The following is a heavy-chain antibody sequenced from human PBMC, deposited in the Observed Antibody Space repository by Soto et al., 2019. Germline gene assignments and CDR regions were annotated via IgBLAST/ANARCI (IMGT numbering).Heavy chain of an antibody. CDR2: ISAQNGNT. CDR1: GYGFTTYG. J-gene: IGHJ4*02. D-gene: IGHD1-1*01. V-gene: IGHV1-18*01. Sequence: QVHLVQSGAEVKKPGASVKVSCKGSGYGFTTYGITWVRQAPGQGLEWMAWISAQNGNTNYAQKLQGRVTVTRDPSTSTAYMELRSLRSDDTAVYYCARGRYGDYWGQGALVTVSS. CDR3: ARGRYGDY.